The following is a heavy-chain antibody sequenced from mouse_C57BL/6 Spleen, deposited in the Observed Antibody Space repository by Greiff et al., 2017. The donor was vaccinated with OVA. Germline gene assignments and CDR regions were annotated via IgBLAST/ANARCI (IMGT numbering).Heavy chain of an antibody. D-gene: IGHD2-4*01. V-gene: IGHV1-69*01. J-gene: IGHJ4*01. CDR2: IDPSDSYT. Sequence: QVQLQQPGAELVMPGASVKLSCKASGYTFTSYWMHWVKQRPGQGLEWIGEIDPSDSYTNYNQKFKGESTLTVDKSSSTAYMQLSSLTSEDSAVYYCARSGITTDYYAMDYWGQGTSVTVSS. CDR3: ARSGITTDYYAMDY. CDR1: GYTFTSYW.